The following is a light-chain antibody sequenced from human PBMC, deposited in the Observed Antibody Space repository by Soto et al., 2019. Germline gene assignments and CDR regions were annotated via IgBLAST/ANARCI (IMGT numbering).Light chain of an antibody. CDR2: DAS. V-gene: IGKV1-33*01. J-gene: IGKJ4*01. Sequence: DIQMTQSPSSLSASVGDRVSITCHASHDINYYLNWYQQKPGTAPKILIYDASNLQAGVTPRFRGGGSGTSFVLIISNLQPEDMDTDYGQAYYYDLRTFGGVTKVEI. CDR3: QAYYYDLRT. CDR1: HDINYY.